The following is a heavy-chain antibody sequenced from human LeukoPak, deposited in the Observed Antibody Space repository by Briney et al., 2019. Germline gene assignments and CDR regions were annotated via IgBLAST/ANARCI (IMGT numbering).Heavy chain of an antibody. CDR1: GFTFSKAW. V-gene: IGHV3-15*01. J-gene: IGHJ4*02. CDR3: TALETSMVLFDF. CDR2: IKSKTDGGTT. Sequence: PGGSLRVSCAASGFTFSKAWMAWVRQAPGKGLEWVGRIKSKTDGGTTDYAAPVKGRFTISRDDSKNTLYLQMNSLKTEDTGAYYCTALETSMVLFDFWGQGTLVTVSS. D-gene: IGHD3-10*01.